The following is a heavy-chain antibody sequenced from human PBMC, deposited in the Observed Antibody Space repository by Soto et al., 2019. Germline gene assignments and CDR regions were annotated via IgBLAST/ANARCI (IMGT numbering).Heavy chain of an antibody. D-gene: IGHD1-26*01. V-gene: IGHV1-18*01. Sequence: ASVKVSCKASGYTFTSYGISWVRQAPGQGLEWVGWISAYNGNTNYAQKLQGRVTMTTDTSTSTAYMELRSLRSDDTAVYYCARDILGGSYPSFDYWGQGTLVTVSS. J-gene: IGHJ4*02. CDR2: ISAYNGNT. CDR3: ARDILGGSYPSFDY. CDR1: GYTFTSYG.